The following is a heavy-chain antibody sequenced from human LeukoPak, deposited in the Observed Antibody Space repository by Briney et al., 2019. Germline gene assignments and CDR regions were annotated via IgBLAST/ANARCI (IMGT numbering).Heavy chain of an antibody. V-gene: IGHV1-24*01. Sequence: GASVTVSFKVSGYTLTELSMHWVRQAPGKGLEWMGGFDPEDGETIYAQKFQGRVTMTEDTSTDTAYMELSSLRSEDTAVYYCATGIAARGPYYYYYMDVWGKGTTVTVSS. J-gene: IGHJ6*03. CDR2: FDPEDGET. D-gene: IGHD6-6*01. CDR3: ATGIAARGPYYYYYMDV. CDR1: GYTLTELS.